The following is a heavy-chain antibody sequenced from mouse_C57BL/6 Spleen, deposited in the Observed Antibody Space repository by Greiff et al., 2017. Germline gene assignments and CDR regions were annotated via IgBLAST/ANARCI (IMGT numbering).Heavy chain of an antibody. CDR1: GYTFTSYW. CDR3: ARYGDYDDYAMDY. J-gene: IGHJ4*01. V-gene: IGHV1-64*01. D-gene: IGHD2-4*01. Sequence: VQLQQSGAELVKPGASVKLSCKASGYTFTSYWMHWVKQRPGQGLEWIGMIHPNSGSTNYNEKFKSKATLTVDKSSRTAYMQLSSLTSEDSAVYYCARYGDYDDYAMDYWGQGTSVTVSS. CDR2: IHPNSGST.